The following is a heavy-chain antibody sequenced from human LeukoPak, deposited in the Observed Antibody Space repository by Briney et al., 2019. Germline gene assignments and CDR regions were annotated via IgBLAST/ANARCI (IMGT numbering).Heavy chain of an antibody. V-gene: IGHV1-69*05. D-gene: IGHD1-26*01. Sequence: SVKVSCKASGGTFSSYAISWVRQAPGQGLEWMGGIIPIFGTANYAQKFQGRVTMTRNTSISTAYMELSSLRSEDTAVYYCARGGSGSYSGSNWGYWGQGTLVTVSS. CDR1: GGTFSSYA. J-gene: IGHJ4*02. CDR3: ARGGSGSYSGSNWGY. CDR2: IIPIFGTA.